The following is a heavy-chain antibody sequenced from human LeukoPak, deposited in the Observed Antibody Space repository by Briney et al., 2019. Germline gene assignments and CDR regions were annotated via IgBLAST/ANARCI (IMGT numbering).Heavy chain of an antibody. CDR1: GGSFSGYY. J-gene: IGHJ5*02. CDR2: INHSGST. Sequence: PSETLSLTCAVYGGSFSGYYWSWIRQPPGKGLEWIGEINHSGSTNYNPSLKSRVTISVDTSKNQFSLKLSSVTAADTAVYYCARGVRRFGPWGQGTLVTVSS. V-gene: IGHV4-34*01. D-gene: IGHD6-6*01. CDR3: ARGVRRFGP.